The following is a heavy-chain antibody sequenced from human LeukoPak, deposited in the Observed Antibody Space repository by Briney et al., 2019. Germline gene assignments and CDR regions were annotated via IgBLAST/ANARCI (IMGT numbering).Heavy chain of an antibody. CDR1: GFTFTGYW. CDR3: ATDRGYSPDS. D-gene: IGHD2-2*03. Sequence: PGGSLRLSCAASGFTFTGYWLHWVRQPPGKGLVWVSHISTDGSSTTYADSVKGRFSISRDNAKSTLYLQMNSLRAEDTAVYYCATDRGYSPDSWGQGTLVTVSS. J-gene: IGHJ4*02. V-gene: IGHV3-74*01. CDR2: ISTDGSST.